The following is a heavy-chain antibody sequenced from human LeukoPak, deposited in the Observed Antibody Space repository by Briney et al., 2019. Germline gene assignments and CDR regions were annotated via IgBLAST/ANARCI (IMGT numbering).Heavy chain of an antibody. V-gene: IGHV4-34*01. CDR1: GGSFSGYY. Sequence: SETLSLTCAVYGGSFSGYYWSWIRQPPGKGLEWIGEINHSGSTNYNPSLKSRVTISVDTSKNQFSLKLSSVTAADTAVYYCARDLSVQQQLDSASGFDPWGQGTLVTVSS. D-gene: IGHD6-13*01. J-gene: IGHJ5*02. CDR2: INHSGST. CDR3: ARDLSVQQQLDSASGFDP.